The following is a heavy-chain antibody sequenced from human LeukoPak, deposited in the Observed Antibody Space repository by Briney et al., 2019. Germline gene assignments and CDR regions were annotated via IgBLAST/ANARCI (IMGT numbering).Heavy chain of an antibody. D-gene: IGHD4-17*01. CDR3: ARVHGDYGSYYYYYYMDV. CDR2: IYYSGST. V-gene: IGHV4-39*07. J-gene: IGHJ6*03. CDR1: GGSISSSSYY. Sequence: SETLSLTCTVSGGSISSSSYYWGWIRQPPGKGLEWIGGIYYSGSTYYNPSLKSRVTISVDTSKNQFSLKLSSVTAADTAVYYCARVHGDYGSYYYYYYMDVWGKGTTVTVSS.